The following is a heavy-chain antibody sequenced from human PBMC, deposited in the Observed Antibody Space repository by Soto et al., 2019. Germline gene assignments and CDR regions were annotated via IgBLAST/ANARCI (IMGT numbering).Heavy chain of an antibody. V-gene: IGHV1-3*01. D-gene: IGHD3-3*01. J-gene: IGHJ6*02. CDR1: GYTFTSYA. Sequence: GASVKVSCKASGYTFTSYAMHWVRQAPGQRLEWMGWINAGNGNTKYSQKFQGRVTITRDTSASTAYMELSSLRSEDTAVYYCARDHVDFWSGPAPYYYYGMDVWGQGSTVTVSS. CDR3: ARDHVDFWSGPAPYYYYGMDV. CDR2: INAGNGNT.